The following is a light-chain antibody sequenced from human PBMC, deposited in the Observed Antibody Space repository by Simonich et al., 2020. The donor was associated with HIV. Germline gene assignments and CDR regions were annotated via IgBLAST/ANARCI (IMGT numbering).Light chain of an antibody. V-gene: IGKV3-15*01. CDR1: QSVSSN. J-gene: IGKJ5*01. CDR3: QQYNTWVSIT. CDR2: GAS. Sequence: EIVLTQSPGTLSLSPGERATLSCRASQSVSSNVAWYQQRPGQAPRLLIYGASTRATGIPARFSGSGAGTEFTLTINSMQSEDFAVYYCQQYNTWVSITFGQGTRLEMK.